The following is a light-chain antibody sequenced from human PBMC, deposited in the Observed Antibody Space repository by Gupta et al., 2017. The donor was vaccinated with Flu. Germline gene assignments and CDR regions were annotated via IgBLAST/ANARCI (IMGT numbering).Light chain of an antibody. CDR2: DAS. Sequence: EVVLTQSPSTLSLSPGERATLSCRASQSISTYLAWCEKKPGQAPRLLMYDASHRAAGIPVRFIGSGCGTDFSLTISSREPGDFAVYYCQHQCSRPMCTFGQGTELEIK. CDR3: QHQCSRPMCT. J-gene: IGKJ2*02. V-gene: IGKV3-11*01. CDR1: QSISTY.